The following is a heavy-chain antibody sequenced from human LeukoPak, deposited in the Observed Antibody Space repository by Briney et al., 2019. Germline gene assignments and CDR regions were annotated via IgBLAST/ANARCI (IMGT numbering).Heavy chain of an antibody. CDR2: ISDSGGST. V-gene: IGHV3-23*01. Sequence: GGSLRLSCAASGFTFSSYAMSWVRQAPGKGLEWVSAISDSGGSTYYADSVKGRFTISRDNSKNTLYLQMNSLRAEDTAVYYCAKVTEWEPNSFDYWGQGTLVTVPS. CDR3: AKVTEWEPNSFDY. D-gene: IGHD1-26*01. CDR1: GFTFSSYA. J-gene: IGHJ4*02.